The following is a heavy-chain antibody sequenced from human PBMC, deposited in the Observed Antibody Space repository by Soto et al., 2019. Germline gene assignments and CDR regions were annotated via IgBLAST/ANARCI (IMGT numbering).Heavy chain of an antibody. D-gene: IGHD3-16*01. CDR1: GGSISSNSYY. V-gene: IGHV4-39*01. Sequence: SETLSLTCTVSGGSISSNSYYWDWIRQPPGKGLEWIGSMYYSGATYHNPSLQSRVTISVDTSKNQFSLHLSSVTAADTAVYYCARHAAHDSVWGKSDGSDYWGQGTLVTVS. CDR3: ARHAAHDSVWGKSDGSDY. J-gene: IGHJ4*02. CDR2: MYYSGAT.